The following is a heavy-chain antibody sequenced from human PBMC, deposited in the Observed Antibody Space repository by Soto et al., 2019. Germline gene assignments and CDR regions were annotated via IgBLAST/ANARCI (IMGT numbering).Heavy chain of an antibody. D-gene: IGHD3-22*01. CDR2: INHSGST. Sequence: SETLSLTCAVYGGSFSGYYWSWIRQPPGKGLEWIGEINHSGSTNYNPSLKSRVTISVDTSKNQFSLKLSSVTAADTAVYYCARGRHSSGYYYGWFDPWGQGTLVTVSS. V-gene: IGHV4-34*01. CDR1: GGSFSGYY. CDR3: ARGRHSSGYYYGWFDP. J-gene: IGHJ5*02.